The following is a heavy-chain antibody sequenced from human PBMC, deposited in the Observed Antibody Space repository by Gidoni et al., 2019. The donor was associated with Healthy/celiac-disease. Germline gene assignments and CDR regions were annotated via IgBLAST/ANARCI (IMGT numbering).Heavy chain of an antibody. J-gene: IGHJ4*02. V-gene: IGHV3-23*01. CDR1: GFPFSRFA. D-gene: IGHD6-19*01. Sequence: EVQLLESGGGLVQPGGSLRLPCSPSGFPFSRFAIGWVRQAPGTGPEWVSAISGSGGSTYYADSVKGRFTISRDKSKNTLYLQMNSLRAEDTAVYYCAKRLPIEPDSGWYTLTMDYWGQGTLVTVSS. CDR3: AKRLPIEPDSGWYTLTMDY. CDR2: ISGSGGST.